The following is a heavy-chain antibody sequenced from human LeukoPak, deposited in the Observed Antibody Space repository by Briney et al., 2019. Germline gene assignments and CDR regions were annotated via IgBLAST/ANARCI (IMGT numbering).Heavy chain of an antibody. V-gene: IGHV4-59*01. D-gene: IGHD2-8*02. CDR2: GHHSGSS. Sequence: PSETLSLTCSVSGDSFTSTYWSWIRQPPGKGLEWIAYGHHSGSSNYNPSFRSRVIIPVDTSRNQFSLRLSSVTAADTAIYYCARESAGSLHDSTAAFHYWGQGILVIVSS. J-gene: IGHJ4*02. CDR3: ARESAGSLHDSTAAFHY. CDR1: GDSFTSTY.